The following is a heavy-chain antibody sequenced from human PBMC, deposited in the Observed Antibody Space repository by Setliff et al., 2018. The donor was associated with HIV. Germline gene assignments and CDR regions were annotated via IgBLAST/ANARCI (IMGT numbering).Heavy chain of an antibody. V-gene: IGHV3-23*01. D-gene: IGHD5-12*01. CDR1: GFTFSTYP. CDR2: ISGSGGST. Sequence: PGGSLRLSCAASGFTFSTYPMSWVRQAPGKGLEWVSGISGSGGSTYYADSVKGRFTISRDNSKNTLYPQMNSLRAEDTAVYYCAKDPRAAVATICDYWGQGTLVTVSS. J-gene: IGHJ4*02. CDR3: AKDPRAAVATICDY.